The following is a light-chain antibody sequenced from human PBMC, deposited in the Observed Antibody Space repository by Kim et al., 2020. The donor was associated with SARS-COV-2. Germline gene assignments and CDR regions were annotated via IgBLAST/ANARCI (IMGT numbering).Light chain of an antibody. CDR3: QQRYSAPI. V-gene: IGKV1-39*01. J-gene: IGKJ5*01. Sequence: DSQLTQSPSSLSASVGDRVTITCRTSQTMNDYLNWYQQAPGRAPKLLIYAASTLQDGVPSRFSGSRSGTDYTLTISSLQPEDFATYCCQQRYSAPIFGRGTRVEIK. CDR2: AAS. CDR1: QTMNDY.